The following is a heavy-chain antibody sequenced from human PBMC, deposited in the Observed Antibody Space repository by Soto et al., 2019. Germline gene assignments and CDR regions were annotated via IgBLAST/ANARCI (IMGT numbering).Heavy chain of an antibody. CDR1: GGSISSGNYY. Sequence: SETLSLTCTVSGGSISSGNYYWSWIRQHPGKGLEWIGYIYYSGSTYYNPSLKSRVTISVDTSKNQFSLKLSSVTAADTAVYYCARTYYDMLTGYSTWFDPWGQGTLVTVSS. D-gene: IGHD3-9*01. CDR3: ARTYYDMLTGYSTWFDP. V-gene: IGHV4-31*03. CDR2: IYYSGST. J-gene: IGHJ5*02.